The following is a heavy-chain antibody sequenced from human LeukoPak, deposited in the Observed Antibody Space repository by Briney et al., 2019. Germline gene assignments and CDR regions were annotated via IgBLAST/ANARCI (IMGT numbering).Heavy chain of an antibody. CDR2: IGGSGGTT. CDR3: AKIFWPVATIPLADY. V-gene: IGHV3-23*01. J-gene: IGHJ4*02. D-gene: IGHD5-12*01. Sequence: PGGSLRLSCAASGFTFSSYAMSWVRQAPGKGLEWVSSIGGSGGTTFYADSVKGRFTISRDNSKNTLYLQMNSLRAEDTAVYYCAKIFWPVATIPLADYWGQGTLVTVSS. CDR1: GFTFSSYA.